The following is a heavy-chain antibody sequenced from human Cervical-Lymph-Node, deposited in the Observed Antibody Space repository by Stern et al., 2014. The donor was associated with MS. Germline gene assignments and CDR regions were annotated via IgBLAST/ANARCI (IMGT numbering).Heavy chain of an antibody. D-gene: IGHD6-19*01. Sequence: VQLVESGGGVVQPGRSLRLSCAASGFTFDNYPMHWVRQPPGKGLEWVTFISCAVTSEAYADSVQGRFTISRDNSKNTLYLQLNSLRAEDTAVYYCARGGRGSGLDYWGQGTLVTVSS. J-gene: IGHJ4*02. CDR3: ARGGRGSGLDY. V-gene: IGHV3-30-3*01. CDR2: ISCAVTSE. CDR1: GFTFDNYP.